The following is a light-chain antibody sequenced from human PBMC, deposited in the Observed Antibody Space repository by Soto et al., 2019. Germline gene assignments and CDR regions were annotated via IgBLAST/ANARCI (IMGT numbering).Light chain of an antibody. CDR1: QSVSSSY. CDR3: QQYGSSPPWT. Sequence: WERATPSCRASQSVSSSYLAWYQQKPGQAPRLLIYGASSRATGIPDRFSGSGSGTDFTLTISRLEPEDFAVYYCQQYGSSPPWTFGQGTKVDIK. CDR2: GAS. J-gene: IGKJ1*01. V-gene: IGKV3-20*01.